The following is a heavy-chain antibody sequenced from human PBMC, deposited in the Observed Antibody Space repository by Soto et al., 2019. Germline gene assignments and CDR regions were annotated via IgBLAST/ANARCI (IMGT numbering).Heavy chain of an antibody. Sequence: PGEALKSSCKGSELSFTTDWIALVRQMAGEGLKWMGIIYPDDSRTTYSPSFQGQVTISADKSINTAYLRWSSLKASDTAMYYCTRDLGYGGNSEDFDIWGQGTRVTVSS. CDR3: TRDLGYGGNSEDFDI. CDR2: IYPDDSRT. D-gene: IGHD4-17*01. CDR1: ELSFTTDW. V-gene: IGHV5-51*01. J-gene: IGHJ3*02.